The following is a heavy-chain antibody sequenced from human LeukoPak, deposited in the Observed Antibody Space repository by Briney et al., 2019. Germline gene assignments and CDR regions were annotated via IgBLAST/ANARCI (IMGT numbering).Heavy chain of an antibody. CDR2: IYDTGRT. J-gene: IGHJ4*02. CDR3: ARVFTTWSFDF. D-gene: IGHD1-14*01. V-gene: IGHV4-59*13. Sequence: SETLSLTCTVSGGSINTYYWSWIRQPPGRGLEWIGCIYDTGRTNYSPSLKGRVTISVDTSKNQLTLKLTSVTAADTAVYYCARVFTTWSFDFWGQGTLVTVSS. CDR1: GGSINTYY.